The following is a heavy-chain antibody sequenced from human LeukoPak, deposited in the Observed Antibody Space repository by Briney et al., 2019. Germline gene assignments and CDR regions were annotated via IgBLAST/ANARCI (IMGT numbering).Heavy chain of an antibody. CDR1: GFTFSDYY. Sequence: PGGSLRLSCAASGFTFSDYYMSWIRQAPGKGLEWVSYISSSGSTIYYADSVKGRFTISRDNAKNSLYLQMNSLRAEDTAVYYCARVLAYCGGDCYYPGFDYWGQGTLVTVSS. CDR2: ISSSGSTI. J-gene: IGHJ4*02. D-gene: IGHD2-21*02. CDR3: ARVLAYCGGDCYYPGFDY. V-gene: IGHV3-11*01.